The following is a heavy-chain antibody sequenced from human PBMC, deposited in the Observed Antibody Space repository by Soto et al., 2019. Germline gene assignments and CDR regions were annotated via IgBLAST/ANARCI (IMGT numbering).Heavy chain of an antibody. CDR3: AGAGLSYCSWQSWY. Sequence: GASVKVSCKASGYTFTSYDINWVRQATGQGLEWMGWMNPNSGNTGYAQKFQGRVTIPRNTPIRTAYMELSNLRAEYTAVYYCAGAGLSYCSWQSWYWGQGTLGTISS. CDR2: MNPNSGNT. V-gene: IGHV1-8*01. J-gene: IGHJ4*02. CDR1: GYTFTSYD. D-gene: IGHD2-15*01.